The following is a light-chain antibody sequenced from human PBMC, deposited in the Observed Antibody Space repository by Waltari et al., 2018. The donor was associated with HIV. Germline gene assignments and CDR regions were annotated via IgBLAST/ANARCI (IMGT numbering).Light chain of an antibody. Sequence: VALTQSPPSLSVTLGQPASISCKSHQSRMYSDGKSYLFSFKKSPGRPPRLRIHQVSHRVFGVPGRVSGRGSDTDFTLKISRVEAEDAGIYFCMQVRHGRHTSGQRTRL. CDR3: MQVRHGRHT. J-gene: IGKJ2*01. CDR1: QSRMYSDGKSY. CDR2: QVS. V-gene: IGKV2-30*01.